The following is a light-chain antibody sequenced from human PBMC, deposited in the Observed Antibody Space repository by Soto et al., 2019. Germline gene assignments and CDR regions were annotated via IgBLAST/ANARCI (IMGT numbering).Light chain of an antibody. Sequence: EIVLPQSPATLSLSPGDRATLSCRASQSVGSYLAWYQQKPGQAPRLLIFDASSRATGIPARFSGSGSGTDFSLIIGRLEPEDFAVYICQQYGASPWTFGQGTKVDIK. CDR3: QQYGASPWT. J-gene: IGKJ1*01. V-gene: IGKV3-11*01. CDR1: QSVGSY. CDR2: DAS.